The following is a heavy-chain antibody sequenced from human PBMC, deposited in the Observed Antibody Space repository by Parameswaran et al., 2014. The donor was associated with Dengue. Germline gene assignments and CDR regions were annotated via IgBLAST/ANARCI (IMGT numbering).Heavy chain of an antibody. CDR2: IKQDGSEK. CDR3: ARENGYYDILTGYYIPLYYYYGMDV. V-gene: IGHV3-7*01. D-gene: IGHD3-9*01. J-gene: IGHJ6*02. CDR1: GFTFSSYW. Sequence: QAGGSLRLSCAASGFTFSSYWMSWVRQAPGKGLEWVANIKQDGSEKYYVDSVKGRFTISRDNAKNSLYLQMNSLRAEDTAVYYCARENGYYDILTGYYIPLYYYYGMDVWGQGTTVTVSS.